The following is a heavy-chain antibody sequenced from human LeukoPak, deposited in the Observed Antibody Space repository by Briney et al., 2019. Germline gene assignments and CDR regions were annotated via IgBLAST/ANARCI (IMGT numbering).Heavy chain of an antibody. CDR1: GFTFSTYG. V-gene: IGHV3-30*18. J-gene: IGHJ4*02. CDR2: ISYDGSNK. D-gene: IGHD3-16*01. Sequence: GGSLRLSCAASGFTFSTYGMHWVRQAPGKGLEWVAVISYDGSNKYYADSVKGRFTISRDNSKNTLYLQMNSLRAEDTAVYYCAKEDRGLGVDYWGQGTLVTVSS. CDR3: AKEDRGLGVDY.